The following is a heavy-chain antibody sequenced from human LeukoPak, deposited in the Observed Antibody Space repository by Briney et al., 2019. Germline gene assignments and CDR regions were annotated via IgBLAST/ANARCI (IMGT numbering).Heavy chain of an antibody. CDR3: ARDRDYSGSGSPDY. J-gene: IGHJ4*02. Sequence: GGSLRLSCAASGFTVSIHYMSWVGQAPGKGPEWVSIISGGGFINYADSVRGRFTISRDNSKNTLYLQMNSLRDEDTAVYYCARDRDYSGSGSPDYWGQGTLVTVSS. V-gene: IGHV3-66*01. CDR2: ISGGGFI. D-gene: IGHD3-10*01. CDR1: GFTVSIHY.